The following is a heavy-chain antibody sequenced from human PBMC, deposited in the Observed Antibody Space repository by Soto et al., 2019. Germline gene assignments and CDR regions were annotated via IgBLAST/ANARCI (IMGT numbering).Heavy chain of an antibody. J-gene: IGHJ4*02. CDR2: IYRTGST. CDR3: ASRDPGTSVDY. D-gene: IGHD1-7*01. Sequence: PSETLSLTCAVSGGSFTSNNWWTWVRQPPGQGLEWIGEIYRTGSTNYNPSLKSRVTISLDKSENQFSLKVTSLTAADTAVYYRASRDPGTSVDYWGQGSVVTASA. CDR1: GGSFTSNNW. V-gene: IGHV4-4*02.